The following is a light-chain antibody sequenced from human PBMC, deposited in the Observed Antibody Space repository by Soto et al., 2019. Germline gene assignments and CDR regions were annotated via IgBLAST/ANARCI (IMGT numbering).Light chain of an antibody. V-gene: IGKV1-5*03. J-gene: IGKJ1*01. CDR3: QQYNNWPT. CDR1: QSISSW. Sequence: DIQMTQSPSTLSASVGDRVTITCRASQSISSWLAWYQKRPGKAPKLLIHNASNLESGFPSRFSGSGSGTEFTLTISSMQSEDFAVYYCQQYNNWPTFGQGTKV. CDR2: NAS.